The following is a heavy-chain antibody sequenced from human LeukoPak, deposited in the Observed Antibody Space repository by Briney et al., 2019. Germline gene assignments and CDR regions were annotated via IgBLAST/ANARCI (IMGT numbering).Heavy chain of an antibody. CDR1: GYTLTGYY. D-gene: IGHD3-9*01. CDR3: ARDLLDYDILTGYYRHLASDI. J-gene: IGHJ3*02. CDR2: INPNSGGT. V-gene: IGHV1-2*02. Sequence: GASVKVSCKASGYTLTGYYMHWVRQAPGQGLEWMGWINPNSGGTNYAQKFQGRVTMTRDTSISTAYMELSRLRSDDTAVYYCARDLLDYDILTGYYRHLASDIRGQGTMVTVSS.